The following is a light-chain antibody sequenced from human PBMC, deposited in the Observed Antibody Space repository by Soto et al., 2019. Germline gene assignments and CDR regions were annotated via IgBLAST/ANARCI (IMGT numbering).Light chain of an antibody. CDR1: QSVSSNY. CDR2: GAS. CDR3: QQFGSSPQT. Sequence: ENVLTQSPGTLSLSPGERATLSCRASQSVSSNYLAWYQQKPGQAPRLLIYGASSRATDIPDRFSGSGSATDFTLTINRLEPEDFAVYYCQQFGSSPQTFGQGTKLEIK. V-gene: IGKV3-20*01. J-gene: IGKJ2*01.